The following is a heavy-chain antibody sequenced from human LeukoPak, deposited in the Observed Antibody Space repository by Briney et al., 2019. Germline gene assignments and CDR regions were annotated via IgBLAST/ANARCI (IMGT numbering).Heavy chain of an antibody. CDR1: GGSISSYY. CDR3: ARGSGHSYGYDAFDI. CDR2: IYYSGST. Sequence: PSETLSLTCTVSGGSISSYYWSWIRQPPGKGLEWIGYIYYSGSTNYNPSLKSRVTISVDTSKNQFSLKLSSVTAADTAVYYCARGSGHSYGYDAFDIWGQGTMVTVSS. D-gene: IGHD5-18*01. J-gene: IGHJ3*02. V-gene: IGHV4-59*01.